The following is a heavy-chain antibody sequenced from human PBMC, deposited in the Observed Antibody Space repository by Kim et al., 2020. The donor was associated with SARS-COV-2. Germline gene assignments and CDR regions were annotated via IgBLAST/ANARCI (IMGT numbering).Heavy chain of an antibody. CDR2: IYYSGST. CDR3: ARCITIFGVVTNGMDV. V-gene: IGHV4-31*01. J-gene: IGHJ6*01. CDR1: GGSISSGGFY. Sequence: SETLSLTCTVSGGSISSGGFYWSWIRQHPGKGLVWTGYIYYSGSTYYNPSLKRLVTITVDTSKNQFSLKLSSVTAAATAVYYCARCITIFGVVTNGMDVWGQGTTVTVSS. D-gene: IGHD3-3*01.